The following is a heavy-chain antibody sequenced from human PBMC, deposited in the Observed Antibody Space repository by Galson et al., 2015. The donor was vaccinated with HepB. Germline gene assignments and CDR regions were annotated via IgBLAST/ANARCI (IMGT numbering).Heavy chain of an antibody. CDR2: IYSGGST. Sequence: SLRLSCAASGFTVSSNYMSWVRQAPGKGLEWVSVIYSGGSTFYADSVKGRFTISRDNSKNTLYLQMNSLRAEDTAVYYCARGRTIDYGDYLDYWGQGTLVTVSS. CDR3: ARGRTIDYGDYLDY. V-gene: IGHV3-53*01. CDR1: GFTVSSNY. J-gene: IGHJ4*02. D-gene: IGHD4-17*01.